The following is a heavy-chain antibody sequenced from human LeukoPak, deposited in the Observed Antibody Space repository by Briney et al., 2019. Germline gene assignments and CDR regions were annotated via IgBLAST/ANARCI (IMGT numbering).Heavy chain of an antibody. CDR3: ARAHYGDYGTYWYFDL. V-gene: IGHV2-5*02. CDR1: GFSLSTSGVG. D-gene: IGHD4-17*01. J-gene: IGHJ2*01. Sequence: GSGPTLVNPTQTLTLICTFSGFSLSTSGVGVGWIRQPPGKALEWLTLIYWDDDKRYSPSLKSRLTITKDTSKNQMVLIMTNMDPVDTATYYCARAHYGDYGTYWYFDLWGRGTLVTVSS. CDR2: IYWDDDK.